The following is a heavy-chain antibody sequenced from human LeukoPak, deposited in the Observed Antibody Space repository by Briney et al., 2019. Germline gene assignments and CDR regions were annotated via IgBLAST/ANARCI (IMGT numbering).Heavy chain of an antibody. CDR1: GFTFSSYA. V-gene: IGHV3-30-3*01. Sequence: GGSLRLSCAASGFTFSSYAMHWVRQAPGKGLEWVAVISYDGSNKYYADSVKGRFTISRDNSKNTLYLQMNGLRVEDTAVYYCAKVMPPGRIRFYSYYMDVWGKGTTVSVS. D-gene: IGHD2-15*01. J-gene: IGHJ6*03. CDR2: ISYDGSNK. CDR3: AKVMPPGRIRFYSYYMDV.